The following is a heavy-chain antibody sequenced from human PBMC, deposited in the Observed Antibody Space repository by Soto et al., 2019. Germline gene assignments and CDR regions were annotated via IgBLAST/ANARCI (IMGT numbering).Heavy chain of an antibody. V-gene: IGHV4-39*01. Sequence: SETLSLTCTVSGGSIGRSSYYWGWILQPPGKGLEWIGSIYYSGSTYYNPSLKSRVTISVDTSKNQFSLKLSSVTAADTAVYYCASGYDILTGYPRGDYYGMDVWGQGTTVT. CDR3: ASGYDILTGYPRGDYYGMDV. J-gene: IGHJ6*02. D-gene: IGHD3-9*01. CDR1: GGSIGRSSYY. CDR2: IYYSGST.